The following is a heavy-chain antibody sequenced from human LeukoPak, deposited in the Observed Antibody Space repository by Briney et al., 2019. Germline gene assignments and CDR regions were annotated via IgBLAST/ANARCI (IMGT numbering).Heavy chain of an antibody. Sequence: PGGSLRLSCAVSGFIFNNYIMNWVRQAPGKGLEWVSSITGSGSFVYYADSVKGRFTISRDNAKNSLFLQMSSLRAEDTAVYYCARDSSGPWFDPWGQGTLVTVSS. V-gene: IGHV3-21*01. CDR2: ITGSGSFV. D-gene: IGHD6-6*01. CDR3: ARDSSGPWFDP. J-gene: IGHJ5*02. CDR1: GFIFNNYI.